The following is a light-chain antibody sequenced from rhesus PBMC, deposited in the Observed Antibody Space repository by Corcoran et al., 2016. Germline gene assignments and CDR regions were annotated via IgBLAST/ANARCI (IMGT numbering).Light chain of an antibody. CDR3: QQGYSPPYI. CDR2: YAS. CDR1: QCISRW. J-gene: IGKJ2*01. V-gene: IGKV1-18*01. Sequence: DIQMTQSPSSLSASVGDKVTITCRASQCISRWLAWYQRKPGTAPDRLNYYASILQSGVPSRFSGSGSGKDYTVTIRSRQPEDFATYYCQQGYSPPYIFGQGTKVEIK.